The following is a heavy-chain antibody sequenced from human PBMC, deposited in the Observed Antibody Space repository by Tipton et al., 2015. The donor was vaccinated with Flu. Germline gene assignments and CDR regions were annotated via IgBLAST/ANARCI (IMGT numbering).Heavy chain of an antibody. CDR2: MNPISGNI. CDR1: GDTFTSSD. V-gene: IGHV1-8*01. J-gene: IGHJ4*02. Sequence: QLVQSGAEVKKPGASVKVSCKASGDTFTSSDINWVRQATGQGLEWMGWMNPISGNIGYAQKFQGRVTMTRNTSISTAYMELSSLRSEATAVYYCARGGMWGFDSWGQGTLVTVSS. CDR3: ARGGMWGFDS. D-gene: IGHD1-14*01.